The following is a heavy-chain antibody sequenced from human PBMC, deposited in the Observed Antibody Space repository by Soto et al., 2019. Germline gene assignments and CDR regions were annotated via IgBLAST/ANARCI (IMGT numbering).Heavy chain of an antibody. V-gene: IGHV3-23*01. CDR1: GFTFSSYA. J-gene: IGHJ4*02. D-gene: IGHD3-10*01. CDR3: ARVRFGELV. CDR2: IGVGGGDR. Sequence: EVQLLESGGGLGQPGGSLRLSCAASGFTFSSYAMSWVRQAPGKGLEWVSIIGVGGGDRYYPESVKGRLTISRDNSRDTLYLEMNRLRDEDTAVYYCARVRFGELVWGQGTLVTVSS.